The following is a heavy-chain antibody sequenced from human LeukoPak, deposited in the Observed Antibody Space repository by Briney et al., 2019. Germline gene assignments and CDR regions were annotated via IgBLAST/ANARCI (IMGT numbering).Heavy chain of an antibody. CDR2: ISPNSGGT. Sequence: ASVKVSCKTAGYTFTAYYIHWVRQAPGQGLEWMGRISPNSGGTKYAQMFQGRVTMTRDTSISTAYMEVISLTSDDTAVYYCARAQNYHDRSGYSDDTFDVWGHGTMITVSS. CDR3: ARAQNYHDRSGYSDDTFDV. CDR1: GYTFTAYY. V-gene: IGHV1-2*06. D-gene: IGHD3-22*01. J-gene: IGHJ3*01.